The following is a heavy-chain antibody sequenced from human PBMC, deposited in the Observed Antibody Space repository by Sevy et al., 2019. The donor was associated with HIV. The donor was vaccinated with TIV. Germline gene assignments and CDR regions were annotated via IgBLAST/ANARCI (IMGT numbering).Heavy chain of an antibody. J-gene: IGHJ4*02. CDR2: ISYDGSNK. CDR3: ARGCSGGSCYDGPGLDY. D-gene: IGHD2-15*01. Sequence: GGYLRLSCAASGFTFSSYAMHWVRQAPGKGLEWVAVISYDGSNKYYADSVKGRFTISRDNSKNTLYLQMNSLRAEDTAVYYCARGCSGGSCYDGPGLDYWGQGTLVTVSS. V-gene: IGHV3-30-3*01. CDR1: GFTFSSYA.